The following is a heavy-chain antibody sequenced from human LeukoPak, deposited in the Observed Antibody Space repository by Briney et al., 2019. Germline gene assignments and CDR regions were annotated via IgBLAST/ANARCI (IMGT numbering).Heavy chain of an antibody. CDR3: ARNYYYGSGSYYSHFDE. J-gene: IGHJ4*02. CDR1: GGSICSYY. CDR2: IYTSGST. D-gene: IGHD3-10*01. V-gene: IGHV4-4*07. Sequence: SETLSLTCTVSGGSICSYYWSWIRQPAGKGLEWIGRIYTSGSTNYNPSLKSRVTMSVDTSKNQFSLKLSSVTAADTAVYYCARNYYYGSGSYYSHFDEWGQGSLVTVSS.